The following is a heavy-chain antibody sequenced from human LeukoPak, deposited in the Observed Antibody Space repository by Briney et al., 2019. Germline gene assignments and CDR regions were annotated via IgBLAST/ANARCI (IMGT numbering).Heavy chain of an antibody. CDR1: GYTFTSYG. V-gene: IGHV1-18*01. J-gene: IGHJ6*02. D-gene: IGHD2-15*01. CDR2: ISAYNGNT. Sequence: GASVKVSCKASGYTFTSYGISWVRQAPGQGLEWMGWISAYNGNTNYAQKLQGRVTTTTDTSTSTAYMELRSLRSDDTAVYYCATDHCSGGSCYSGVYYYYGMDVWGQGTTVTVSS. CDR3: ATDHCSGGSCYSGVYYYYGMDV.